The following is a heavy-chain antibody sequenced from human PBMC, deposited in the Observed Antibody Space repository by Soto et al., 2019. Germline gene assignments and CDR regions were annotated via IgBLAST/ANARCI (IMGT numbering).Heavy chain of an antibody. V-gene: IGHV3-30*18. CDR2: ISYDGSNK. Sequence: SLRLSCAASGFTFRSYGLHWVRQAPGKGLEWVAVISYDGSNKYYADSVKGRFTISRDNSKNTLYLQMNSLRAEDTAVYYCAKVGDYYDSSGYSGDYWGQGT. CDR3: AKVGDYYDSSGYSGDY. CDR1: GFTFRSYG. J-gene: IGHJ4*02. D-gene: IGHD3-22*01.